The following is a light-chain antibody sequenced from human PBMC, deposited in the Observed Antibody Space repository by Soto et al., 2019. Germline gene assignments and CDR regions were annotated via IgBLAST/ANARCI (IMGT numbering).Light chain of an antibody. Sequence: QSALTQPASVSGSPGQSITISCTGTSSDVGNYNLVSWYQQHPGKAPKLMIYEGSKRPSGVSNRFSGSKSGNTASLTISGLQAEDEADYYCCSYAGSSTLVFGGGTKVTDL. J-gene: IGLJ2*01. CDR3: CSYAGSSTLV. CDR2: EGS. CDR1: SSDVGNYNL. V-gene: IGLV2-23*01.